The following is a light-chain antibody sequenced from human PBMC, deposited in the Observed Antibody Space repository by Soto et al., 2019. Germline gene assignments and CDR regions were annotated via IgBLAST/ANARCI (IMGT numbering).Light chain of an antibody. CDR2: GAS. J-gene: IGKJ5*01. CDR1: QSVSNNY. Sequence: EIVFAQSPGTLSLSVLERGTLSCSSSQSVSNNYLAWYQQKPGQAPRLLIYGASNRATGIPDRFSGSGSGTDFTLTISSLEPEDFALYYCQQRSNWPITFGQGTRLEI. CDR3: QQRSNWPIT. V-gene: IGKV3D-20*02.